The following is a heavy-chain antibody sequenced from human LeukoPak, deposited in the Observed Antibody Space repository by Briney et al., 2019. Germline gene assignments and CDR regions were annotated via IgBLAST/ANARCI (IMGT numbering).Heavy chain of an antibody. CDR2: IKQDGSEK. CDR1: GFTFSSYW. D-gene: IGHD2-2*02. V-gene: IGHV3-7*01. Sequence: GGSLRLSCAASGFTFSSYWMSWVRQAPGKGLEWVANIKQDGSEKYYVDSVKGRFTISRDNAKNSLYLQMNSLRAEDTAVYYCARWPFGDIVVVPAAISFDYWGQGTLVTVSS. J-gene: IGHJ4*02. CDR3: ARWPFGDIVVVPAAISFDY.